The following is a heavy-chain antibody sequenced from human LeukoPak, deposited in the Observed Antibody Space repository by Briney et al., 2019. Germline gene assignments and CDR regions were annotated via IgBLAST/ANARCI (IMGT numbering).Heavy chain of an antibody. V-gene: IGHV4-39*07. Sequence: SETLSLTCTVSGGSISSSSYYWGWIRQPPGKGLEWIGSIYYSGSTYYNPSLKSRVTISVDTSKNQFSLKLSSVTAADTAVYYCARDLTMVSGSYPWGQGTLVTVSS. D-gene: IGHD1-26*01. J-gene: IGHJ5*02. CDR3: ARDLTMVSGSYP. CDR2: IYYSGST. CDR1: GGSISSSSYY.